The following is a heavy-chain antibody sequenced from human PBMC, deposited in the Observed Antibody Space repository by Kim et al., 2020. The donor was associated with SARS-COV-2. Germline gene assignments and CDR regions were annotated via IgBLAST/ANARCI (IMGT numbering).Heavy chain of an antibody. J-gene: IGHJ4*03. D-gene: IGHD2-2*01. Sequence: GGSLRLSCAASGFSFSSYSMAWVRQAPGKGLEWVASINCKSDYIYYTDSVKGRFIISRDNAKNSLYLQMNYLRAEDTAVYSCAKGPPAYAEPFDSWGQGT. CDR3: AKGPPAYAEPFDS. V-gene: IGHV3-21*01. CDR2: INCKSDYI. CDR1: GFSFSSYS.